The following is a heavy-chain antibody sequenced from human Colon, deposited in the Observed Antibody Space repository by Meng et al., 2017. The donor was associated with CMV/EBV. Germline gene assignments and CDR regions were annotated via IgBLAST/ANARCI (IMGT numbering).Heavy chain of an antibody. D-gene: IGHD3-3*01. CDR3: AGHYRGDDSWSGFYTGIDY. J-gene: IGHJ4*02. CDR1: ISSSGYY. Sequence: ISSSGYYSGWIRQSPGKGLEWIGSIYYTGSAYYNPSLKSRVTISVDRSKNQVSLNMGSVTAADTAVYYCAGHYRGDDSWSGFYTGIDYWGQGTLVTVSS. V-gene: IGHV4-39*01. CDR2: IYYTGSA.